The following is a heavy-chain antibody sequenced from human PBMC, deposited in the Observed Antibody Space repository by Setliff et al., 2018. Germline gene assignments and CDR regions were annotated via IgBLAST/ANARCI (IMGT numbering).Heavy chain of an antibody. CDR3: ARHDGRGGGLLWFGELLSDHDAFDI. J-gene: IGHJ3*02. Sequence: SETLSLTCTVSGGSISSGDYYWSWIRQPPGKGLEWIAYIYYIGSTYYNPSLKSRVTISVDTSKNQFSLNLTSVTAADTAVYYCARHDGRGGGLLWFGELLSDHDAFDIWGQGTMVTVSS. CDR2: IYYIGST. CDR1: GGSISSGDYY. D-gene: IGHD3-10*01. V-gene: IGHV4-30-4*08.